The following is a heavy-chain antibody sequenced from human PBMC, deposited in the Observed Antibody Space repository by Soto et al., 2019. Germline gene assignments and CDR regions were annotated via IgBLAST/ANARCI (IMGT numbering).Heavy chain of an antibody. D-gene: IGHD4-4*01. Sequence: GGSLRLSCAASGFTFSSYAMHWVRQAPGKGLEWVAVISYDGSNKYYADSVKGRFTISRDNSKNTLYLQMNSLRAEDTAVYYCARAGTTVTYDYYYYGMDVWGQGTTVTVS. CDR2: ISYDGSNK. V-gene: IGHV3-30-3*01. J-gene: IGHJ6*02. CDR3: ARAGTTVTYDYYYYGMDV. CDR1: GFTFSSYA.